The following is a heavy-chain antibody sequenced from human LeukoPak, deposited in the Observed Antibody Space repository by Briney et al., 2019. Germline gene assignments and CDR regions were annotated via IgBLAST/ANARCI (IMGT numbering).Heavy chain of an antibody. CDR3: VRTDRSGGSCYPNFDY. V-gene: IGHV3-30*04. Sequence: GGSLRLSCTASGFTFSDYAIHWVRQAPGKGLEWVAVISYDGSNKYYADSVKGRFTISRDNSKNTLYLQMNSLRAEDTALYYCVRTDRSGGSCYPNFDYWGQGTLVTVSS. CDR1: GFTFSDYA. CDR2: ISYDGSNK. D-gene: IGHD2-15*01. J-gene: IGHJ4*02.